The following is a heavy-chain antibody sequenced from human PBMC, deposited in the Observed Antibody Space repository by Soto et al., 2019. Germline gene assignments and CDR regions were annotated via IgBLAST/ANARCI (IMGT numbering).Heavy chain of an antibody. J-gene: IGHJ6*03. CDR3: VRDGPYYDILTGYPFGGFNYYMDV. V-gene: IGHV3-21*04. CDR2: ISSSSSYI. CDR1: GFTFSSYS. Sequence: PGGSLRLSCAASGFTFSSYSMNWVRQAPGKGLEWVSSISSSSSYIYYADSVKGRFTISRDNAKNSLYLQMNSLRAEDTAVYYCVRDGPYYDILTGYPFGGFNYYMDVWGKGTTVTVSS. D-gene: IGHD3-9*01.